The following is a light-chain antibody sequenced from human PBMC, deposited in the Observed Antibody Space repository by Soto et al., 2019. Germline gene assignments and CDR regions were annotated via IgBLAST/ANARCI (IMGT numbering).Light chain of an antibody. J-gene: IGKJ1*01. V-gene: IGKV3-15*01. CDR3: QQYNNWLTWT. CDR1: QSVSSN. CDR2: GAS. Sequence: EIVMTQSPATRSVSPGERATLSCRASQSVSSNLAWYQQKPGQAPRLLIYGASTRANGIPVRFSGSGSGTELTLTISSLQSEDFAVYYCQQYNNWLTWTFGQGTKVDIK.